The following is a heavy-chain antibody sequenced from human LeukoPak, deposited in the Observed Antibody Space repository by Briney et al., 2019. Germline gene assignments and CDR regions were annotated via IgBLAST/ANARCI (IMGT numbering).Heavy chain of an antibody. V-gene: IGHV3-30-3*01. D-gene: IGHD3-3*01. J-gene: IGHJ6*03. CDR1: GFTFSSYA. Sequence: PGRSLRLSCAASGFTFSSYAMHWVRQAPGKGLEWVAVISYDGSNKYYADSVKGRFTISRDNSKNTLYLQMNSLRAEDTAVYYCARITFLLGWSYISYYYYYMDVWGKGTTVTVSS. CDR2: ISYDGSNK. CDR3: ARITFLLGWSYISYYYYYMDV.